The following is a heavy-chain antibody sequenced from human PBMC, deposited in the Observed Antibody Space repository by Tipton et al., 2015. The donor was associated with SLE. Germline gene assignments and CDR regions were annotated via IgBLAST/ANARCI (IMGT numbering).Heavy chain of an antibody. V-gene: IGHV4-61*09. J-gene: IGHJ6*02. D-gene: IGHD3-10*01. CDR3: ARDSEGYYASDV. Sequence: TLSLTCTVSGGSISSGSYYWSWIRQPAGKGLEWIGYIYTSGSTNYNPSLKSRVTISVDTSKNQFSLKLSSVTAADTAVYYCARDSEGYYASDVWGQGTTVTVSS. CDR1: GGSISSGSYY. CDR2: IYTSGST.